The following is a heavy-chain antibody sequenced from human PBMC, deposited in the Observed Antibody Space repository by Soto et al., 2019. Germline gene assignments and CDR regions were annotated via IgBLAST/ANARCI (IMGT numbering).Heavy chain of an antibody. CDR2: IRSKANSYAT. J-gene: IGHJ6*02. V-gene: IGHV3-73*01. Sequence: GGSLRLSCAASGFTFSGSAMHWVRQASGKGLEWVGRIRSKANSYATAYAASVKGRFTISRDDSKNTAYLQMNSLKTEDTAVYYCTRHRSWSIYYYGMDVWGQGTTVTVSS. CDR1: GFTFSGSA. CDR3: TRHRSWSIYYYGMDV. D-gene: IGHD3-3*01.